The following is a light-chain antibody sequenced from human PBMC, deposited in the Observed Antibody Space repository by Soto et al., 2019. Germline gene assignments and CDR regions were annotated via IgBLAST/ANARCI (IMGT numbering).Light chain of an antibody. CDR1: QRVSDNY. J-gene: IGKJ5*01. CDR3: QQYGRSPPIT. Sequence: EILFPQSTGTLALSPGERATLSCRASQRVSDNYLAWYQQKPGQAPRLLIYGASTRATGIPDRFSGSGSATDFTLTISGLEPEVFAVYYCQQYGRSPPITCGQGTRLEI. CDR2: GAS. V-gene: IGKV3-20*01.